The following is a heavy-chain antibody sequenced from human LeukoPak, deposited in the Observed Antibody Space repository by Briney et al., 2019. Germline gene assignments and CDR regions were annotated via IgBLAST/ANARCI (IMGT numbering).Heavy chain of an antibody. J-gene: IGHJ4*02. CDR3: TRSGYYGSGRVFDY. CDR2: IRSKAYGGTT. CDR1: GFTFCDYA. V-gene: IGHV3-49*03. D-gene: IGHD3-10*01. Sequence: GGSLRLSCTASGFTFCDYAMSWFRQAPGKGLEWVGFIRSKAYGGTTEYAASVKGRFTISRDDSKSIAYLQMNSLKTEDTAVYYCTRSGYYGSGRVFDYWGQGTLVTVSS.